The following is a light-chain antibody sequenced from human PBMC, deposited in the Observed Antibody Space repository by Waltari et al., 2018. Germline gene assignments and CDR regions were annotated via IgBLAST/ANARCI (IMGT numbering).Light chain of an antibody. Sequence: QLVLTQSPSASASLGASVKLTCTLSSGHITNVIAWHQQQPGKGPRFLMKVNSDGSHRKGDDIPDRFSGSGSGPGRYLTIASPQPEDEADYYCETGGHGTWVFGGGTKLTVL. J-gene: IGLJ3*02. CDR1: SGHITNV. V-gene: IGLV4-69*01. CDR3: ETGGHGTWV. CDR2: VNSDGSH.